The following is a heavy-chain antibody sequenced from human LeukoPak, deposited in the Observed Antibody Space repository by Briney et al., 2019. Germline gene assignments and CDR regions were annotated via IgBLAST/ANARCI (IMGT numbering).Heavy chain of an antibody. D-gene: IGHD3-22*01. CDR1: GGTVSSYA. Sequence: ASVKVSCKASGGTVSSYAISWVRQAPGQGLEWMGGIIPIFGTANYAQKFQGRVMITADESTSTAYMELSSLRSEDTAVYYCARGPLPYYDSSGYLDYWGQGTLVTVSS. J-gene: IGHJ4*02. CDR2: IIPIFGTA. V-gene: IGHV1-69*13. CDR3: ARGPLPYYDSSGYLDY.